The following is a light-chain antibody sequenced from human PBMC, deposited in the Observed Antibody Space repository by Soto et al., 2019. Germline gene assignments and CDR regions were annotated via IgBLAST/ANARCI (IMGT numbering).Light chain of an antibody. J-gene: IGLJ3*02. CDR3: LLSCLGARPA. V-gene: IGLV7-46*01. CDR2: DTN. Sequence: QAVVTQEPSLTVSPGGTVTLTCGSSTGDVTSGHYPYWFQQKPGQAPRTLIYDTNNKHSWAPARFSGSLLGGKAALTLSGAQPEDEAEYYCLLSCLGARPAFGGGTKLTVL. CDR1: TGDVTSGHY.